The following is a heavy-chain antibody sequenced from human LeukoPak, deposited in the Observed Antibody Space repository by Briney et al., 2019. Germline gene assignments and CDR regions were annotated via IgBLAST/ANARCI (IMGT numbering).Heavy chain of an antibody. CDR2: SSDKGKSYTT. J-gene: IGHJ4*01. CDR3: TKLARAPRDFDY. Sequence: GYLSLSAAASGFTFSDLYIDWVAPGPGHGLEWVGRSSDKGKSYTTTYPASVSGRFTISRDDSKNSLYLQMNSLKIEYSAVYYCTKLARAPRDFDYWGQGTLVTVSS. D-gene: IGHD1-14*01. CDR1: GFTFSDLY. V-gene: IGHV3-72*01.